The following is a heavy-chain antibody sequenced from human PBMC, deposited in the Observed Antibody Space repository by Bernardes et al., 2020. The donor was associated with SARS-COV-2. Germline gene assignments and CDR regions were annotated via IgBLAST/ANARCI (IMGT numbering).Heavy chain of an antibody. CDR1: GDSISSASYY. J-gene: IGHJ6*02. CDR2: IFYDGST. D-gene: IGHD3-3*01. V-gene: IGHV4-39*01. CDR3: TRVVEISGEVVLYYNGFDV. Sequence: SETLSLTCAVSGDSISSASYYWGWIRQPPGKGLEWIGNIFYDGSTYYSPSLQSRVTISVEMSKNQFSLKLSSVTAADTAVYYCTRVVEISGEVVLYYNGFDVWGQGTTVTVSS.